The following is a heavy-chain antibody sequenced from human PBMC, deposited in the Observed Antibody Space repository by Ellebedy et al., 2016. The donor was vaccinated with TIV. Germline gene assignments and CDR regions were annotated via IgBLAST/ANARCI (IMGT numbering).Heavy chain of an antibody. CDR1: GFTFNTYA. CDR2: ISVSGLSP. D-gene: IGHD4-17*01. J-gene: IGHJ4*02. V-gene: IGHV3-23*01. Sequence: GESLKISCAASGFTFNTYAMNWVRQAPGKGLEWVSSISVSGLSPYYADSVKGRFTISRDNSKNTLYWKRKSLRAEDTAVYYCAKDQSGRPVTTGYFDYWGQGTLVTVSS. CDR3: AKDQSGRPVTTGYFDY.